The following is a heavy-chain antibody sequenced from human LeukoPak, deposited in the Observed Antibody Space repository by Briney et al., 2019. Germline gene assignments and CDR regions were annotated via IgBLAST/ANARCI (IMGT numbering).Heavy chain of an antibody. D-gene: IGHD3-10*01. Sequence: PGGSLRLSCAASGFTFSSYSMNWVRQAPGKGLEWVSSISSSSGYIYYADSVKGRFTISRDNSKNTLYLQMNSLRAEDTAVYYCARPITSYHYYGMDVWGQGTTVTVSS. CDR3: ARPITSYHYYGMDV. CDR1: GFTFSSYS. V-gene: IGHV3-21*01. J-gene: IGHJ6*02. CDR2: ISSSSGYI.